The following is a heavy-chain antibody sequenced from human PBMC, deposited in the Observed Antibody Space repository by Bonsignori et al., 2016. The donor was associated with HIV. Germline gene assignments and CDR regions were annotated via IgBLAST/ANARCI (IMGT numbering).Heavy chain of an antibody. Sequence: WVRQAPGQGLTWVGGWTPTVVTQASTQHFQGRVTMTRDTSIDTAYMELSSLRSEDTAVYYCTRGRRDYYDGRRYYYYMDVWGGGTAVTVSS. D-gene: IGHD3-22*01. J-gene: IGHJ6*03. CDR3: TRGRRDYYDGRRYYYYMDV. V-gene: IGHV1-8*01. CDR2: WTPTVVT.